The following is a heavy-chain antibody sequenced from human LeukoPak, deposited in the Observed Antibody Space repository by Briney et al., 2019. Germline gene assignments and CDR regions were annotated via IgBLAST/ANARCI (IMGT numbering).Heavy chain of an antibody. CDR3: AKLRAGAFDI. Sequence: GESLKISCEGSGYSFTSYWIGWVRHMPGKGLEWMGIIYPVDSDTRYSPPFQGQVTISADKSISTAYLQWSSLKASDTAMYYCAKLRAGAFDIWGQGTMVTASS. D-gene: IGHD2-21*01. CDR2: IYPVDSDT. V-gene: IGHV5-51*01. J-gene: IGHJ3*02. CDR1: GYSFTSYW.